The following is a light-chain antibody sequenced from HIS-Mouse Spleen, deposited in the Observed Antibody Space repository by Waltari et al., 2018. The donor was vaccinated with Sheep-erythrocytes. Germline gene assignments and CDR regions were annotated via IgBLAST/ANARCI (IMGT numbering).Light chain of an antibody. CDR2: AAS. CDR3: QQSYSTPIT. V-gene: IGKV1-39*01. J-gene: IGKJ5*01. CDR1: QSISSY. Sequence: DIHMTQSPSSLSASVDDRVTITCRASQSISSYLNWYQQKPGKAPKLLIYAASSLQSGVPSRFSGSGSGTDFTLTISSLQPEDFATYYCQQSYSTPITFGQGTRLEIK.